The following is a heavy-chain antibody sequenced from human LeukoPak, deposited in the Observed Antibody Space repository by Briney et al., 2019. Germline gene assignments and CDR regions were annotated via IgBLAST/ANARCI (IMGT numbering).Heavy chain of an antibody. CDR1: GFTFSSYA. CDR3: AKDWEVLLWFGEFSYFDY. CDR2: ISGSGGST. J-gene: IGHJ4*02. V-gene: IGHV3-23*01. D-gene: IGHD3-10*01. Sequence: GGSLRLSCAASGFTFSSYAMSWVRQAPGKGLEWVSAISGSGGSTYYADSVKGRFTISRDNSKNTLCLQMNSLRAEDTAVYYCAKDWEVLLWFGEFSYFDYWGQGTLVTVSS.